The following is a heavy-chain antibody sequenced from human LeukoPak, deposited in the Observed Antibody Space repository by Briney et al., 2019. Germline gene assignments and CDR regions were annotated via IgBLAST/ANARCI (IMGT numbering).Heavy chain of an antibody. Sequence: GESLKISCKGSGYSFTSYRIGWVRQMPGKGLEWMGIIYPGDSDTRYSPSFQGQVTISADKSISTAYLQWSSLKASDTAMYYCARQSRFYSRSSVGWFDPWGQGTLVTVSS. CDR1: GYSFTSYR. J-gene: IGHJ5*02. CDR2: IYPGDSDT. V-gene: IGHV5-51*01. D-gene: IGHD6-6*01. CDR3: ARQSRFYSRSSVGWFDP.